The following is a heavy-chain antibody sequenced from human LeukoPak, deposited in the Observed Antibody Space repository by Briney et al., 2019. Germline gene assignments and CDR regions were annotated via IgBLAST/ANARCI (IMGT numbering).Heavy chain of an antibody. J-gene: IGHJ4*02. CDR1: GDSISSNY. Sequence: SSETLSLTCTVSGDSISSNYWSWIRQPPGKGLEWIGYIYNSGSTKYNPSLKSRVTISVDTSKNQFSLELSSVTAADTGVYYCARDLALVRGVLGYWGQGTLVTVSS. V-gene: IGHV4-4*08. D-gene: IGHD3-10*01. CDR2: IYNSGST. CDR3: ARDLALVRGVLGY.